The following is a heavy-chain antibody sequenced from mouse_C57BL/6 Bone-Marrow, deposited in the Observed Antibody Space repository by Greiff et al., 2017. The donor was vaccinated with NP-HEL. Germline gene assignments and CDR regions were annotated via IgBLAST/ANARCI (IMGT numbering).Heavy chain of an antibody. Sequence: QVQLQQSDAELVKPGASVKISCKVSGYTFTDHTIHWMKQTPEQGLEWIGYIYPRDGSTKYNEKFKGKATLTADKSSSTAYMQLNSLTSEDSAVYFCARESYDGYYLACFAYWGQGTLVTVSA. CDR1: GYTFTDHT. CDR2: IYPRDGST. V-gene: IGHV1-78*01. D-gene: IGHD2-3*01. CDR3: ARESYDGYYLACFAY. J-gene: IGHJ3*01.